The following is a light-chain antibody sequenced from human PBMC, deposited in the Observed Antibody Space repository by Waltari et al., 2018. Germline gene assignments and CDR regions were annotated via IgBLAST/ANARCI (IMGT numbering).Light chain of an antibody. Sequence: QSALTQPRPVSGSPGQSVTISCTGTSSDVGRYNYVSWYQHHPGEAPKLLIYDVSKRPSGVPDRFSASKSGNTASLTISGLQPEDEADYHCCSYAGSYTWLFGGGTKLTAL. V-gene: IGLV2-11*01. CDR2: DVS. J-gene: IGLJ3*02. CDR1: SSDVGRYNY. CDR3: CSYAGSYTWL.